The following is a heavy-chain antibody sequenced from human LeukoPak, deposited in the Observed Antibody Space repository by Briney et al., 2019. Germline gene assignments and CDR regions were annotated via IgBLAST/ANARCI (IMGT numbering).Heavy chain of an antibody. CDR1: GFTFSGSA. D-gene: IGHD1-14*01. V-gene: IGHV3-73*01. Sequence: GGSLRLSCAASGFTFSGSALHWVRQASGKGLEWVGRIRSTANGYATAYAASVKGRFTISRDDSKNTAYLQMDSLKTEDTAVYYCARSNNLLSYYMDVWGKGTTVTISS. J-gene: IGHJ6*03. CDR3: ARSNNLLSYYMDV. CDR2: IRSTANGYAT.